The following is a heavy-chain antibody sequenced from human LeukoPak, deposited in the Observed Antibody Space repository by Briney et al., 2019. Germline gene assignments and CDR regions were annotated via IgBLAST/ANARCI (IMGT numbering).Heavy chain of an antibody. CDR2: IKQDGSEK. CDR3: ARSYYDSSGYSTFDY. J-gene: IGHJ4*02. D-gene: IGHD3-22*01. Sequence: GGSLRLSCAASGFTFSSSWMSWVRQAPGKGLEWVANIKQDGSEKYYVDSVKGRFTISRDNAKNSLYLQMNSLRAEDTAVYYCARSYYDSSGYSTFDYWGQGTLVTVSS. V-gene: IGHV3-7*01. CDR1: GFTFSSSW.